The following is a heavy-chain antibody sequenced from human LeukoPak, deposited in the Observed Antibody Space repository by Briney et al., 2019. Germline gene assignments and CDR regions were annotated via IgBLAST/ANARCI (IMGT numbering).Heavy chain of an antibody. CDR3: ARARYSSSWACDY. Sequence: SETLSLTCTVSGGSISSYYWSWIRQPPGKGLEWIGYIYYSGSANYNPSLKSRVTISVDTSKNQFSLKLSSVTAADTAVYYCARARYSSSWACDYWGQGTLVTVSS. D-gene: IGHD6-13*01. CDR2: IYYSGSA. CDR1: GGSISSYY. V-gene: IGHV4-59*01. J-gene: IGHJ4*02.